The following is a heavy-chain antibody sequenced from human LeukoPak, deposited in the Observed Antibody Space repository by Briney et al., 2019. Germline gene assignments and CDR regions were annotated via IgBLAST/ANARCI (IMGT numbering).Heavy chain of an antibody. Sequence: GGSLRLSCAASGFTFSSYEMNWVRQAPGKGLEWLSYISYSVQTIYYADSVKGRFTISRDNAKNSLYLQMNSLRVEDTAVYYCARDGRWIKKYDGSSPVWGQGTLVTVSS. J-gene: IGHJ4*02. CDR3: ARDGRWIKKYDGSSPV. D-gene: IGHD3-22*01. CDR2: ISYSVQTI. V-gene: IGHV3-48*03. CDR1: GFTFSSYE.